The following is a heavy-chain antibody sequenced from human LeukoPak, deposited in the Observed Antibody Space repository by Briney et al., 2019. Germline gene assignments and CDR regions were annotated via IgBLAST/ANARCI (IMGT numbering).Heavy chain of an antibody. CDR2: FKSKTDGGTI. Sequence: GGSLRLSCAASGFTFNNAWMNWVRQAPGKGLEWVGRFKSKTDGGTIDYAAPVKGRFTISRDDSKNTLYLQMNSLKTEDTAVYYCTTYYYDSSGYFEPYYFDYWGQGTLVTVSS. V-gene: IGHV3-15*07. CDR3: TTYYYDSSGYFEPYYFDY. D-gene: IGHD3-22*01. CDR1: GFTFNNAW. J-gene: IGHJ4*02.